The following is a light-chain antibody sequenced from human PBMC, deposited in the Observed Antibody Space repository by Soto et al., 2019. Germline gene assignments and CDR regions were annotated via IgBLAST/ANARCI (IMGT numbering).Light chain of an antibody. CDR1: SSDVGGYNY. CDR2: DVS. Sequence: QSALTQPASVSGCPGQSITISCTGASSDVGGYNYVSWYQQHPGKAPKFMIYDVSSRPSGVSNRFSGSKSGNTASLTISGLQAEDEADYYCCSYTTSNTRQIVFGTGTKVTVL. J-gene: IGLJ1*01. CDR3: CSYTTSNTRQIV. V-gene: IGLV2-14*03.